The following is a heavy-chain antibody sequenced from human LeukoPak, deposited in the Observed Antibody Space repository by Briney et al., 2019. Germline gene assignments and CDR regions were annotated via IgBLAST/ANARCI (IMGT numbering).Heavy chain of an antibody. D-gene: IGHD6-13*01. CDR1: GGTFSSYA. J-gene: IGHJ4*02. CDR3: ARSISAAGTYSLDY. Sequence: SVKVSCKASGGTFSSYAISWVRQAPGQGLEWMGGIIPIFGTANYAQKFQGGVTITADKSTSTAYMELSSLRSEDTAVYYCARSISAAGTYSLDYWGQGTLVTVSS. CDR2: IIPIFGTA. V-gene: IGHV1-69*06.